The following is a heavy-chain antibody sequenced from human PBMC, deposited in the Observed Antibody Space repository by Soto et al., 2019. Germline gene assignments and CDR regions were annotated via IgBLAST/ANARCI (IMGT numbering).Heavy chain of an antibody. D-gene: IGHD3-22*01. CDR2: IIPIFGTA. Sequence: EASVKVSCKASGGTFSSYAISWVRQAPGQGLEWMGGIIPIFGTANYAQKFQGRVTITADESTSTAYMELSSLRSEDTAVYYCARLVYDSSGYYFFDYWGQGTLVTVSS. V-gene: IGHV1-69*13. CDR1: GGTFSSYA. CDR3: ARLVYDSSGYYFFDY. J-gene: IGHJ4*02.